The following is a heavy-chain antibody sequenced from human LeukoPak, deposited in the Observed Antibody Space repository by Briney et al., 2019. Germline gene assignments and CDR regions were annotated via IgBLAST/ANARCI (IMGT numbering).Heavy chain of an antibody. CDR3: ARGRWELEF. CDR2: ISSGSSTI. CDR1: GFTFSSYS. D-gene: IGHD3-10*01. V-gene: IGHV3-48*01. J-gene: IGHJ4*02. Sequence: GGSLRLSCVASGFTFSSYSMNWVRQAPGKGLEWVSYISSGSSTIYYSDSVKGRFTISRDDAKNSLYLQMNSLGADDTAVYYCARGRWELEFGGQGTLVTVSS.